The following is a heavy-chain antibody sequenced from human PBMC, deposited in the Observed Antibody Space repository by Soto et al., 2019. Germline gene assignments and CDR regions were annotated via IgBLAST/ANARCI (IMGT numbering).Heavy chain of an antibody. J-gene: IGHJ6*02. CDR2: ISYDGSNR. CDR3: ARGRGVLWSVMDV. V-gene: IGHV3-30-3*01. CDR1: GFTFSNYT. Sequence: QVQLVESGGGVVQPGRSLGLSCAASGFTFSNYTMHWVRQAPGKGLEWGAVISYDGSNRYYADSVKGRFTISRDNSKHTLYLHMNRLRAEDTAVYYCARGRGVLWSVMDVWGPGTTVPVSS. D-gene: IGHD3-10*01.